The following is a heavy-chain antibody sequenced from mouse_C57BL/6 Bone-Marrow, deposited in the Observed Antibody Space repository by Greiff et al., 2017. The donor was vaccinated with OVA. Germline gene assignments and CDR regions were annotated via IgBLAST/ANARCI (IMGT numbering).Heavy chain of an antibody. CDR2: ISSGSSTI. Sequence: VQLQQSGGGLVKPGGSLKLSCAASGFTFSDYGMHWVRQAPEKGLDWVAYISSGSSTIYYAATVKGRFTIPRDNAKNTLFLQMTSLRSEDTAMYYCATGYGGAWFAYWGQGTLVTVSA. J-gene: IGHJ3*01. CDR3: ATGYGGAWFAY. D-gene: IGHD2-2*01. CDR1: GFTFSDYG. V-gene: IGHV5-17*01.